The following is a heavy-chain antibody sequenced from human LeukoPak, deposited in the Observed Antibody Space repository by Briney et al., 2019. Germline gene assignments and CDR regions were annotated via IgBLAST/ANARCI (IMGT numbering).Heavy chain of an antibody. CDR3: ARHRGAAKRRWYDY. V-gene: IGHV4-34*01. CDR2: INHSGST. D-gene: IGHD6-13*01. J-gene: IGHJ4*02. CDR1: GGSFSGYY. Sequence: MASETLSLTCAVYGGSFSGYYWSWIRQPPGKGLEWIGEINHSGSTNYNPSLKSRVTISVDTSKNQFSLKLSSVTAADTAVYYCARHRGAAKRRWYDYWGQGTLVTVSS.